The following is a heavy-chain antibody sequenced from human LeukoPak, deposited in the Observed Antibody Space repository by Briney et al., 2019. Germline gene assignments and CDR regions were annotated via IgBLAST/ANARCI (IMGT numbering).Heavy chain of an antibody. V-gene: IGHV1-8*01. Sequence: ASVKVSCKASGYTFTSYDINWVQRATGQGLEWMGWMNPNSGNTGYAQKFQGRVTMTRNTSISTAYMELSSLRSEDTAVYYCARGLSSRGTTVLYYYYYYGMDVWGQGTTVTVSS. CDR2: MNPNSGNT. D-gene: IGHD4-17*01. J-gene: IGHJ6*02. CDR1: GYTFTSYD. CDR3: ARGLSSRGTTVLYYYYYYGMDV.